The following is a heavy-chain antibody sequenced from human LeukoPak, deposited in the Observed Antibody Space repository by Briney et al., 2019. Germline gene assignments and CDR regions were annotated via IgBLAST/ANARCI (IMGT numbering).Heavy chain of an antibody. CDR2: IKIDGSEK. CDR3: ATAYYDSSGYYYVYFDN. J-gene: IGHJ4*02. V-gene: IGHV3-7*01. CDR1: GFTFSSYW. Sequence: GGSLRLSCAASGFTFSSYWMSWVRQAPGKGLEWVANIKIDGSEKYYVDSVKGRFTISRDNAKNSLYLQMNSLGAEDTAVYYCATAYYDSSGYYYVYFDNWGQGTLVTVSS. D-gene: IGHD3-22*01.